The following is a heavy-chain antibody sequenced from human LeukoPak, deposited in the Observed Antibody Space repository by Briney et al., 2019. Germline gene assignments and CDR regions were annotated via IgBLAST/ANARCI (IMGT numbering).Heavy chain of an antibody. CDR1: GFTFDDYG. CDR2: FNWNGDST. CDR3: ARDWSSSGDY. J-gene: IGHJ4*02. D-gene: IGHD6-13*01. V-gene: IGHV3-20*04. Sequence: GGSLRLSCAASGFTFDDYGMSWVRQAPGKGLEWVSGFNWNGDSTGYVDSVKGRFTISRDNAKNSLYLQMNSLRADDTAVYYCARDWSSSGDYWGQGTLVTVSS.